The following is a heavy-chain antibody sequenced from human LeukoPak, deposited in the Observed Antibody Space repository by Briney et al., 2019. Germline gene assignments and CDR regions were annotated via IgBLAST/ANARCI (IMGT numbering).Heavy chain of an antibody. V-gene: IGHV4-59*08. CDR1: GGSMSSYY. J-gene: IGHJ4*02. Sequence: SETLSLSCTVSGGSMSSYYLSWIRQPPGQGLDWIGYTFYSGSTNYNPSLKSRVTISVDTSKNQFSLKVSSVTAADTAVYYCVRHAPHIGHWLGFDDWGQGALVTVSS. CDR3: VRHAPHIGHWLGFDD. CDR2: TFYSGST. D-gene: IGHD6-19*01.